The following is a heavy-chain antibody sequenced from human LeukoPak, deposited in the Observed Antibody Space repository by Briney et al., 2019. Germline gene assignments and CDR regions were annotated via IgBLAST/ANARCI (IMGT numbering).Heavy chain of an antibody. CDR1: GFTFSSYW. V-gene: IGHV3-7*01. CDR3: ARELNYYDSSGYADY. J-gene: IGHJ4*02. D-gene: IGHD3-22*01. Sequence: GGSLRLSCAASGFTFSSYWMSWVRQAPGKGLEWVANIKQDGSEKYYVDSVKGRFTISRDNAKNSLYLQMNSLRAEDTAVCYCARELNYYDSSGYADYWGQGTLVTVSS. CDR2: IKQDGSEK.